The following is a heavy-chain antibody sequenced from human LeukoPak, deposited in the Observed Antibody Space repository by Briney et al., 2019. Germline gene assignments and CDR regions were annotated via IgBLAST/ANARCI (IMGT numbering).Heavy chain of an antibody. Sequence: SETLSLTCAVSGDHITNYCWSWIRQPPGKGLEYIGYMYYTGDTSYNPSLKSRVTISLDTSKNQCSLTLSSVTAADTAVYYCARTARIPDCWGQGVLVTVSA. D-gene: IGHD2-21*01. V-gene: IGHV4-59*08. CDR3: ARTARIPDC. CDR2: MYYTGDT. J-gene: IGHJ4*02. CDR1: GDHITNYC.